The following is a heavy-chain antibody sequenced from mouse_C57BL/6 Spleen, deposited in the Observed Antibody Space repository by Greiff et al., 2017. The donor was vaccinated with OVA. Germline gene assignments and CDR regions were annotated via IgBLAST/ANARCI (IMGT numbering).Heavy chain of an antibody. CDR2: IHPNSGST. CDR3: ARKTTPGYFDY. Sequence: VQLQQPGAELVKPGASVKLSCKASGYTFTSYWMHWVKQRPGQGLEWIGMIHPNSGSTNYNEKFKSKATLTVDKSSSIAYMQLSSLTSEDSAVYYCARKTTPGYFDYWGQGTTLTVSS. J-gene: IGHJ2*01. V-gene: IGHV1-64*01. CDR1: GYTFTSYW. D-gene: IGHD2-1*01.